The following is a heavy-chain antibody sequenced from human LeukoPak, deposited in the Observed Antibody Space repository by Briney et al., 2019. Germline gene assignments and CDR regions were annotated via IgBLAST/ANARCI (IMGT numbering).Heavy chain of an antibody. D-gene: IGHD4-17*01. CDR1: GFTFSSYG. V-gene: IGHV3-23*01. J-gene: IGHJ6*03. CDR3: AKIPTTVTEYYYYYMDV. Sequence: GGSLRLSCAASGFTFSSYGMSWVRQAPGKGLEWVSAISGSGGSTYYADSVKGRFTISRDNSKNTLYLQMNSLRAEDTAVYYCAKIPTTVTEYYYYYMDVWGKGTTVTVSS. CDR2: ISGSGGST.